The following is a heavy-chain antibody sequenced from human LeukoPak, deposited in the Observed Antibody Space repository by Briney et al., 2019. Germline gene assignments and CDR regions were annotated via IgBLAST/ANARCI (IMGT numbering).Heavy chain of an antibody. D-gene: IGHD6-13*01. Sequence: ASVKVSSTATGYTFTIYYIQWVRQAPGQGLEWMGIINPSGGSTNYAQKFQGRVTMTRDTSTSTVYMELSSLRSEDTAVYYCAREGEGSSLNHWGQGTLVTVSS. CDR2: INPSGGST. CDR3: AREGEGSSLNH. J-gene: IGHJ5*02. V-gene: IGHV1-46*01. CDR1: GYTFTIYY.